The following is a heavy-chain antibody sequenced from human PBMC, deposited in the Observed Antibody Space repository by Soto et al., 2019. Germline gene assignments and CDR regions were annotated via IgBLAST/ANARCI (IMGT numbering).Heavy chain of an antibody. CDR3: ARRVGANPWY. CDR1: GGSVSSGSYY. V-gene: IGHV4-61*01. J-gene: IGHJ4*02. Sequence: QVQLQESGPGLVKPSETLSLTCTVSGGSVSSGSYYWSWIRQPPGKGLEWIGYIYYSGSTNYNPSLKSRVTKSVDTSQNQFSLKLSSVTAADTGVYYWARRVGANPWYWGQGTLVTVSA. CDR2: IYYSGST. D-gene: IGHD1-26*01.